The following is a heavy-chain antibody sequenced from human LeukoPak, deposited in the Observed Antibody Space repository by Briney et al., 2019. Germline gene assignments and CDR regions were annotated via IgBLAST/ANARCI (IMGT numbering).Heavy chain of an antibody. V-gene: IGHV1-18*04. CDR3: ARNYYGSGNLYGMDV. CDR1: GYTFTSYG. J-gene: IGHJ6*04. D-gene: IGHD3-10*01. Sequence: ASVKVSRKASGYTFTSYGISWVRQAPGQGLEWMGWISAYNGNTNYAQKLQGRVTMTTDTSTSTAYMELRSLRSDDTAVYYCARNYYGSGNLYGMDVWGKGTTVTVSS. CDR2: ISAYNGNT.